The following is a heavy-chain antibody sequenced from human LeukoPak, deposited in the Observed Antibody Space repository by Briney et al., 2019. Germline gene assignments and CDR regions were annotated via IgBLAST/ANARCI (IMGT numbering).Heavy chain of an antibody. CDR3: ARVMYSSGWNDY. CDR2: ISSSSSYI. V-gene: IGHV3-21*01. J-gene: IGHJ4*02. CDR1: GFTFSSYS. D-gene: IGHD6-19*01. Sequence: GSLRLSCAASGFTFSSYSMNWVRQAPGKGLEWVSSISSSSSYIYYADSVKGRFTISRDNAKNSLYLQMNSLRAEDTAVYYCARVMYSSGWNDYWGQGTLVTVSS.